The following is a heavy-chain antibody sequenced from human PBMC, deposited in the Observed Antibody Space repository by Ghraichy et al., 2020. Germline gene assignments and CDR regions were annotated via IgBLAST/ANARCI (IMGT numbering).Heavy chain of an antibody. Sequence: GESLNISCAASGFTFSSYWMHWVRQAPGKGLVWVSRINSDGSSTSYADSVKGRFTISRDNAKNTLYLQMNSLRAEDTAVYYCARDGSSRIPIDYWGQGTLVTVSS. D-gene: IGHD6-6*01. CDR2: INSDGSST. J-gene: IGHJ4*02. CDR1: GFTFSSYW. V-gene: IGHV3-74*01. CDR3: ARDGSSRIPIDY.